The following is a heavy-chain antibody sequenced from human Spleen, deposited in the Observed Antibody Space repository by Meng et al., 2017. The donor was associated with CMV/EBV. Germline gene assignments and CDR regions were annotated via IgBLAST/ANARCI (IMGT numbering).Heavy chain of an antibody. D-gene: IGHD6-13*01. CDR3: AKAYSSSWYREYYDF. CDR1: GFTFSSDA. CDR2: IAYDGSNK. V-gene: IGHV3-30*04. J-gene: IGHJ4*02. Sequence: SGFTFSSDAMNWVRQAPGKGLEWVSIIAYDGSNKYYADSVKGRFTISRDNFRNTLFLQMDSLRSEDTAVYYCAKAYSSSWYREYYDFWGQGTLVTVSS.